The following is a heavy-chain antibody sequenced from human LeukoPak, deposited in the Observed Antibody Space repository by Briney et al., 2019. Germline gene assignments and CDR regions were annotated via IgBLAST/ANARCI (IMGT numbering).Heavy chain of an antibody. V-gene: IGHV1-8*01. D-gene: IGHD6-13*01. J-gene: IGHJ6*03. CDR3: ARAYRSLYYYYYYMDV. CDR2: MNPNSGNT. Sequence: ASVKVSCKTSGYTFTSYDINWVRQATGQGLEWMGWMNPNSGNTGYAQKFQGRVTMTRNTSISTAYMELSSLRSDDTAVYYGARAYRSLYYYYYYMDVWGKGTTVTISS. CDR1: GYTFTSYD.